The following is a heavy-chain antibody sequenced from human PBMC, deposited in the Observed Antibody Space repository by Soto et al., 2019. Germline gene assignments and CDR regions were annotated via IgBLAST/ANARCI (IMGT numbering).Heavy chain of an antibody. V-gene: IGHV1-24*01. Sequence: GSVKVSCTVAGYALTELSMHWVRQAPGKGLEWMGGFDPEDGETIYAQNLEGRVTITADESTNTAYMELSSLRYEDRAVYYCASGRIVVVGSRAYYGMDVWGQGTTVTVAS. CDR2: FDPEDGET. J-gene: IGHJ6*02. CDR3: ASGRIVVVGSRAYYGMDV. D-gene: IGHD6-19*01. CDR1: GYALTELS.